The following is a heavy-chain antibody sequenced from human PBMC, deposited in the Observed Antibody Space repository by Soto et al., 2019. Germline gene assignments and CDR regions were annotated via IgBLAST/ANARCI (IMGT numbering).Heavy chain of an antibody. Sequence: VGSLRLSCATSVFTFDNVWMTCVRHSPGKWLEWVGHIKSKSDGGTPSYAAAVKGRFTISRDNAKNTVYVQMHSLKTEDTAVYYCTTLNSYGLEYWGQGALVNVSS. CDR2: IKSKSDGGTP. D-gene: IGHD5-18*01. V-gene: IGHV3-15*01. CDR3: TTLNSYGLEY. J-gene: IGHJ4*02. CDR1: VFTFDNVW.